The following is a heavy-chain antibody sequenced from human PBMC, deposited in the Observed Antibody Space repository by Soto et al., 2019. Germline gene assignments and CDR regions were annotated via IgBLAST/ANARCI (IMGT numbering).Heavy chain of an antibody. CDR1: GYTFTNYG. D-gene: IGHD1-26*01. CDR3: ARTTHEEPTFDY. V-gene: IGHV1-18*01. J-gene: IGHJ4*02. Sequence: QVQLVQSGAEVKKPGASVKVSCKASGYTFTNYGISWVRQAPGQGLEWMGWVTGYDGNANYAQRFQGRVTMTTDTSTNTAYMDLRRLSSDDTAVYYCARTTHEEPTFDYWGQGTLVPVSS. CDR2: VTGYDGNA.